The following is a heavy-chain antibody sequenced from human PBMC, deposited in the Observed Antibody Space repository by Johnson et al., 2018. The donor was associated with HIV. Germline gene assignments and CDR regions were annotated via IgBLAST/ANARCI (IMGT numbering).Heavy chain of an antibody. CDR3: ARDGRDLVTRGSFDV. V-gene: IGHV3-30-3*01. CDR1: GFTFSSYA. J-gene: IGHJ3*01. CDR2: ISYDGSNT. Sequence: QVQLVESGGGVMQPGKSLRLSCEASGFTFSSYAMHWVRQAPGKGLEWVAVISYDGSNTYYADSVKGRFTISRDNSKNTLYLQMNSLRPEATAVYYCARDGRDLVTRGSFDVWGQGTVVTVSS. D-gene: IGHD3-9*01.